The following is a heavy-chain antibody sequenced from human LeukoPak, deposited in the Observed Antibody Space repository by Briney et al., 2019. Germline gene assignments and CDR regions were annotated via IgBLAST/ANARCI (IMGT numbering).Heavy chain of an antibody. CDR2: INWNGGST. Sequence: GGSLRLSCAASGFTFDDYGMSWFRHAQGKGLEWVSGINWNGGSTGYADSVKGRFTISRDNAKNALYLQMNSLRAEDTALYYCARPPGGYYDFWSGEYYFDYWGQGTLVTVSS. CDR3: ARPPGGYYDFWSGEYYFDY. V-gene: IGHV3-20*04. J-gene: IGHJ4*02. D-gene: IGHD3-3*01. CDR1: GFTFDDYG.